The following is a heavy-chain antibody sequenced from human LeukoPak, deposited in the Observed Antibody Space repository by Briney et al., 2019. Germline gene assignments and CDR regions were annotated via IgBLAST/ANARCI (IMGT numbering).Heavy chain of an antibody. J-gene: IGHJ5*02. CDR2: IVPIFGSA. CDR1: GGTFSSYA. D-gene: IGHD5-12*01. Sequence: SVKVSCKASGGTFSSYAISWVRQAPGQGLEWMGGIVPIFGSANYAQKFQGRVTITADDSTTTAYMELTGLRSEDTAVYYCAKDEGVANRWFDPWGQGTLVTVSS. CDR3: AKDEGVANRWFDP. V-gene: IGHV1-69*13.